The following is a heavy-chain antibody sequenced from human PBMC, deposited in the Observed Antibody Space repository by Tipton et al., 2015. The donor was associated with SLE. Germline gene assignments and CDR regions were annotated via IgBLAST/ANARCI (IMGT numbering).Heavy chain of an antibody. Sequence: TLSLTCTVSGGSISSSSYYLGWIRQPAGKGLEWIGYIYYSGSNNYNPPLKSRVTISVDTSKNQFSLKLSSATAADTAVYYCAGGGVIATDYWGQGTPVTVSS. CDR2: IYYSGSN. D-gene: IGHD2-21*01. CDR1: GGSISSSSYY. V-gene: IGHV4-61*10. CDR3: AGGGVIATDY. J-gene: IGHJ4*02.